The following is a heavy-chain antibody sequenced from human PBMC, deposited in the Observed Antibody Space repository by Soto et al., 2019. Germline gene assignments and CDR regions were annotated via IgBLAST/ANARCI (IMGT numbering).Heavy chain of an antibody. CDR3: ANDHVLYSGSYYYFDY. CDR1: GFTFSSYA. CDR2: ISGSGGST. V-gene: IGHV3-23*01. D-gene: IGHD1-26*01. Sequence: QPGGSLRLSCAASGFTFSSYAMSWVRQAPGKGLEWVSAISGSGGSTYYADSVKGRFTISRDNSKNTLYLQMNSLRAEDTAVYYCANDHVLYSGSYYYFDYWGQGTLVTVSS. J-gene: IGHJ4*02.